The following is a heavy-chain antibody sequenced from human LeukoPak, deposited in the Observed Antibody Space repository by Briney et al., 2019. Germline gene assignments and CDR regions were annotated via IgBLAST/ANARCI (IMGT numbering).Heavy chain of an antibody. Sequence: SVKLSCTASGGTFSSYAISWMRQAPAQGLEWMERIIPIFGTANYAQKLQGRVTITTDESKSTAYMELSSLRSEYTAVYYCARDSLKERFLVEYWGQGTLVTVSS. V-gene: IGHV1-69*05. CDR1: GGTFSSYA. CDR3: ARDSLKERFLVEY. J-gene: IGHJ4*02. D-gene: IGHD2-15*01. CDR2: IIPIFGTA.